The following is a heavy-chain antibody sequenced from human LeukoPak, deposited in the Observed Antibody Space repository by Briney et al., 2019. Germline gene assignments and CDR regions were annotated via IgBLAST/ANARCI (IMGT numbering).Heavy chain of an antibody. CDR3: TTGRGY. J-gene: IGHJ4*02. V-gene: IGHV3-15*01. CDR2: IKSKTDGGTT. Sequence: GGSLRLSCAASGFTFSNAWMSWVRQAPGKGLEWVVRIKSKTDGGTTDYAAPVKGRFTISRDDSKNTLYLQMNSLKTEDTAVYYCTTGRGYWGQGTLVTVSS. CDR1: GFTFSNAW.